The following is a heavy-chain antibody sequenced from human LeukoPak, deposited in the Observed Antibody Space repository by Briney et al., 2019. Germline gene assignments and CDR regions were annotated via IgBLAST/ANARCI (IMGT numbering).Heavy chain of an antibody. V-gene: IGHV3-53*01. Sequence: PGGSLRLSCTVSGFTVSSDSMSWVRQAPGKGLEWVSFIYSGGSTHYSDSVKGRFTISRDNAKNSLYLQMNSLRAEDTAVYYCAREPWSIAYCSSTNCGLNSWGQGTLVTVSS. J-gene: IGHJ4*02. CDR1: GFTVSSDS. CDR3: AREPWSIAYCSSTNCGLNS. CDR2: IYSGGST. D-gene: IGHD2-2*01.